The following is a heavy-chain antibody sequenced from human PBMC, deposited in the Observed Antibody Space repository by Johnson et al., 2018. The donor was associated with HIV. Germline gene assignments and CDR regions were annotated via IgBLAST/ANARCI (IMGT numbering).Heavy chain of an antibody. D-gene: IGHD2-2*01. Sequence: QVRLVASGGGVVQPGRSLRLSCAASRFTFSTYDMHWVRQAPGKGLEWVAIISYDGSHKYYVDSVKGRFTISRDKSKNTLYLQMNSLRAEDTAVYYCAKDGAMAFDIWGQGTMVTVSS. V-gene: IGHV3-30*18. CDR2: ISYDGSHK. CDR3: AKDGAMAFDI. J-gene: IGHJ3*02. CDR1: RFTFSTYD.